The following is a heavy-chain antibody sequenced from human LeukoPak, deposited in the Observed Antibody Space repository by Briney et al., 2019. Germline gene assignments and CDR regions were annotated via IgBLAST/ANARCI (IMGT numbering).Heavy chain of an antibody. Sequence: PSETLSLTCTVSGGSISSYYWSWIRQPPGKGLEWIGYIYYSGSTNYNPSLKSRVTISVDTSKNQFSLKLSSVTAADTAVYYCARLYCSGGSCYVDYWGLGTLVTVSS. CDR1: GGSISSYY. J-gene: IGHJ4*02. V-gene: IGHV4-59*08. CDR3: ARLYCSGGSCYVDY. CDR2: IYYSGST. D-gene: IGHD2-15*01.